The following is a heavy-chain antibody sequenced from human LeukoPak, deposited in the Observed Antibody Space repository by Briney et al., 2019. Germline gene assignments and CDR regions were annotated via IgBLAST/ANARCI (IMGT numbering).Heavy chain of an antibody. CDR3: ARSAYYGSGSYWDYYYYMDV. D-gene: IGHD3-10*01. Sequence: SETLSLTCTVSGVFISTSSYSWGWIRQPPGKWLEWIGRTYYSGSTYYNPSLKSRVTISVDTSKNEFSLKLSSVTAADTAVYSCARSAYYGSGSYWDYYYYMDVWGKGTTVTVSS. CDR2: TYYSGST. CDR1: GVFISTSSYS. V-gene: IGHV4-39*01. J-gene: IGHJ6*03.